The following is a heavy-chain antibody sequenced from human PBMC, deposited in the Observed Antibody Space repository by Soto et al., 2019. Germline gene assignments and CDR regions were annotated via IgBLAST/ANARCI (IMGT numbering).Heavy chain of an antibody. J-gene: IGHJ4*02. CDR1: GFTFSGYW. Sequence: EVQLVESGGGLVQPGGSLRLSCAGSGFTFSGYWMHWVRQAPVKGPVWVSRLNPNGTFTTNADSVNGRFTIYRDNAKNTVYLQMNSLRADDTAVYYCARGGTSTTYCGIFYNWGQGTLVTVSS. D-gene: IGHD3-10*01. CDR3: ARGGTSTTYCGIFYN. CDR2: LNPNGTFT. V-gene: IGHV3-74*01.